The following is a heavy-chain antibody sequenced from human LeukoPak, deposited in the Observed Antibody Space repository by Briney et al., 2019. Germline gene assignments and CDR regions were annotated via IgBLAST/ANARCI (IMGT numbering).Heavy chain of an antibody. CDR1: GGTFSSYA. CDR3: ASNQVAGTIGWFDP. J-gene: IGHJ5*02. V-gene: IGHV1-69*13. CDR2: IIPIFGTA. Sequence: SVKVSCKASGGTFSSYAISWVRQAPGQGLEWMGGIIPIFGTANYAQKFQGRVTITADESTSTAYMELSSLRSEDTAVYYCASNQVAGTIGWFDPWGQGTLVTVSS. D-gene: IGHD6-19*01.